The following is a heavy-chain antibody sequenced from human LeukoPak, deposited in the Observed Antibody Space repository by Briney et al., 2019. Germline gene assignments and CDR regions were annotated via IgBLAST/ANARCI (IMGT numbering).Heavy chain of an antibody. V-gene: IGHV4-39*01. Sequence: SETLSLTCTVSGGSIGSSPYYWGWIRQSPGQGLEWIGSIYYTGTTYYNPSLKSRVTISVDTSKNQFSLKLTSVTAADTAVYHCVRQSSTGSTGSWFDPWGQGTLVTVSS. J-gene: IGHJ5*02. CDR2: IYYTGTT. D-gene: IGHD1-7*01. CDR3: VRQSSTGSTGSWFDP. CDR1: GGSIGSSPYY.